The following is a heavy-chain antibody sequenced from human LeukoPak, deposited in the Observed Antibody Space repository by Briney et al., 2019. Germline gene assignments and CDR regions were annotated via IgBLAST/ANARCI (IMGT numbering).Heavy chain of an antibody. V-gene: IGHV4-34*01. CDR2: INHSGST. CDR3: ARLGAAANDY. Sequence: PSETLSLTCAVYGGSFSGYYWSWIRQPPGKGLEWIGEINHSGSTNYNPSLKSRVTISVDTSKNQFSLKLSSVTAADTVVYYCARLGAAANDYWGQGTLVTVSS. CDR1: GGSFSGYY. D-gene: IGHD2-2*01. J-gene: IGHJ4*02.